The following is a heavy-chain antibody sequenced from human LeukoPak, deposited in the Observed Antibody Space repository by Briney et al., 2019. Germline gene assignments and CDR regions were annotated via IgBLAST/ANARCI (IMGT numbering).Heavy chain of an antibody. Sequence: NTSETLSLTCTVSGYSISSSYYWGWIRQPPGKGLEWIGSIYYSGSTYYNPSLKSRVTISVDTSKNQFSLKLSSVTAADTAVYYCARQPKTKFIIAAAGTNWFDPWGQGTLVTVSS. V-gene: IGHV4-39*01. CDR3: ARQPKTKFIIAAAGTNWFDP. CDR2: IYYSGST. CDR1: GYSISSSYY. D-gene: IGHD6-13*01. J-gene: IGHJ5*02.